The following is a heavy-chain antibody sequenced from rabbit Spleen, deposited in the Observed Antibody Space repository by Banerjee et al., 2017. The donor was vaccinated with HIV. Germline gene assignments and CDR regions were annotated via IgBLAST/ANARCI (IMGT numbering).Heavy chain of an antibody. J-gene: IGHJ6*01. V-gene: IGHV1S45*01. Sequence: QEQLEESGGGLVKPEGSLTLTCKASGFDLSSYYYMCWVRQAPGKGLEWIACIDSGSRGFTYFANWAKGRFTISKTSSTTVTLQMTSLTAADTATYFCARDSGSSFSSYGMDLWGPGTLVTVS. CDR1: GFDLSSYYY. CDR2: IDSGSRGFT. D-gene: IGHD8-1*01. CDR3: ARDSGSSFSSYGMDL.